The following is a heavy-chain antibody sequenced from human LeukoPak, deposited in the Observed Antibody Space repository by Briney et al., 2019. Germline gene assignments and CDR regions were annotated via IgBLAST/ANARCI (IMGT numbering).Heavy chain of an antibody. CDR2: IYYSGST. CDR1: GGSISSSSYY. J-gene: IGHJ4*02. CDR3: ASGYDSSGYYFPFDY. D-gene: IGHD3-22*01. V-gene: IGHV4-39*01. Sequence: PSETLSLTCTVSGGSISSSSYYWGWIRQPPGKGLEWIGSIYYSGSTYYNPSLKSRVTISVDTSKNQFSLKLSSVTAADTAVYYCASGYDSSGYYFPFDYWGQGTLVTVSS.